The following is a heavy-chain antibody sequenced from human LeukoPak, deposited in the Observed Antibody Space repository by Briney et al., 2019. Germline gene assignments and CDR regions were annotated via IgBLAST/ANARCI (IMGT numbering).Heavy chain of an antibody. D-gene: IGHD4-23*01. J-gene: IGHJ3*02. V-gene: IGHV1-2*04. CDR1: GFTFTSSA. CDR2: INPNSGGT. Sequence: ASVKVSCKASGFTFTSSAVQWVRQARGQRLEWMGWINPNSGGTNYAQKFQGWVTMTRGTSISTAYMELSRPRSDDTAVYYCARHTVVNAFDIWGQGTMVTVSS. CDR3: ARHTVVNAFDI.